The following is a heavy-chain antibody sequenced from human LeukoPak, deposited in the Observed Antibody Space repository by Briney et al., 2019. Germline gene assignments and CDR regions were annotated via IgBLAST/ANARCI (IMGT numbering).Heavy chain of an antibody. V-gene: IGHV3-49*04. CDR1: GFTFGDYA. CDR3: TSSPGITPIAEQYGSGSYQTYYYYYYMDV. Sequence: GGSLRLSCTASGFTFGDYAMSWVRQAPGKGLEWVGFIRSKAYGGTTEYAASVKGRFTISRDDSKSIAYLQMNSLKTEDTAVYYCTSSPGITPIAEQYGSGSYQTYYYYYYMDVWGKGTTVTISS. J-gene: IGHJ6*03. D-gene: IGHD3-10*01. CDR2: IRSKAYGGTT.